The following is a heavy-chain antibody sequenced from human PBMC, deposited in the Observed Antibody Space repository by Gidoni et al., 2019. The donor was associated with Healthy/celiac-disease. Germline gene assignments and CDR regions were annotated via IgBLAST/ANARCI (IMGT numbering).Heavy chain of an antibody. CDR3: AHSNYDILTGYLYYFDY. J-gene: IGHJ4*02. V-gene: IGHV2-5*01. CDR2: IYWNDDK. D-gene: IGHD3-9*01. Sequence: QITLKESGPTLVKPTQTLTLTCTFSGFSLSTSGVGVGWIRQPPGKALEWLALIYWNDDKRYSPSLKSRLTITKDTSKNQVVLTMTNMDPVDTATYYCAHSNYDILTGYLYYFDYWGQGTLVTVSS. CDR1: GFSLSTSGVG.